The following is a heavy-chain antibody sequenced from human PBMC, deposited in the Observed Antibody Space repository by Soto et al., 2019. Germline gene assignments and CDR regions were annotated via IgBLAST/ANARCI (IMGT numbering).Heavy chain of an antibody. Sequence: QITLKESGPTLVKPTQTLTLTCTFSGFSLSTSGVGVGWIRQPPGKALEWLALIYWDDDKRYSPSLKSRPTITKDTSKNQVVLTMTNMDPVDTATYYCAHSLDFWSGSRGYYYDYMDVWGKGTTVTVSS. V-gene: IGHV2-5*02. CDR2: IYWDDDK. D-gene: IGHD3-3*01. CDR3: AHSLDFWSGSRGYYYDYMDV. CDR1: GFSLSTSGVG. J-gene: IGHJ6*03.